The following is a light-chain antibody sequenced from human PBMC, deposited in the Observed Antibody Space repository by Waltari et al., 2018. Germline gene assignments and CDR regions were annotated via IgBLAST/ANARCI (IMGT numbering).Light chain of an antibody. J-gene: IGKJ4*01. V-gene: IGKV1-27*01. CDR2: AAS. CDR1: QGIRNY. CDR3: QKYNSAPLT. Sequence: DIQMTQSPSSLSASVGDRVTITSRARQGIRNYLAWYQQKPGKVPKLLIYAASTLQSGVPSRFSGSGSGTDFTLTISSLQPEDVATYYCQKYNSAPLTFGGGTKVEIK.